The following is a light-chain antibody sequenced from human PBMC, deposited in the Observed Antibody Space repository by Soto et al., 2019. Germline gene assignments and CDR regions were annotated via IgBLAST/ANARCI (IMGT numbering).Light chain of an antibody. CDR3: TSYTGDSNYL. CDR2: EVS. J-gene: IGLJ1*01. Sequence: QSALTQPPSASGSPGQPVTISCTGTSSDVGGYDYVSWYQQYPGKAPKLLIYEVSKRPSGVPDRFSGSKTGNTASLTVSGLQADDEADYYCTSYTGDSNYLFRTGTKVTVL. CDR1: SSDVGGYDY. V-gene: IGLV2-8*01.